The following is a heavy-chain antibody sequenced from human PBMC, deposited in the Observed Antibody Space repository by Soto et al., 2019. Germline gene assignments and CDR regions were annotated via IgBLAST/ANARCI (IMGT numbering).Heavy chain of an antibody. Sequence: ASVKVSCKVSGYTLTELSMHWVRQAPGKGLEWMGGFDPEDGETIYAQKFQGRVTTTEDISTDTAYMELSSLRSEDTAVYYCATTPPAKYFDWLLEVGAFDIWGQGTMVTVSS. V-gene: IGHV1-24*01. CDR3: ATTPPAKYFDWLLEVGAFDI. J-gene: IGHJ3*02. CDR2: FDPEDGET. D-gene: IGHD3-9*01. CDR1: GYTLTELS.